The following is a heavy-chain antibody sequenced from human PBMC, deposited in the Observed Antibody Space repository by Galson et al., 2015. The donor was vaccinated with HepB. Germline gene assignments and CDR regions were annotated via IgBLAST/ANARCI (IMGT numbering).Heavy chain of an antibody. CDR1: GXXXXXXX. V-gene: IGHV3-30-3*01. CDR3: ARELRDFWREGYYYGMDV. D-gene: IGHD3-3*01. CDR2: ISXDXSNX. J-gene: IGHJ6*02. Sequence: SLRLSCAASGXXXXXXXXXXXXXAXXXGLEWVXXISXDXSNXXYADSVXXRFTISRDNSKNTLYLQMNSLRAEDTAVYYCARELRDFWREGYYYGMDVWGQGXTVTVSS.